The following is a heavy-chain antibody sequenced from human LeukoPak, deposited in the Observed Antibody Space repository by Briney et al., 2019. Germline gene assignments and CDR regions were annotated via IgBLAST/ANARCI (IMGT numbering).Heavy chain of an antibody. Sequence: SETLSLTCTVSGGSVSSGSYYWSWIRQPPGKGLEWIGYIYYSGSTNYNPSLKSRVTITVDTSKNQFSLKLSSVTAADTAVYYCARGVVVAASPDYFDYWGQGTLVTVSS. J-gene: IGHJ4*02. CDR1: GGSVSSGSYY. D-gene: IGHD2-15*01. CDR2: IYYSGST. CDR3: ARGVVVAASPDYFDY. V-gene: IGHV4-61*01.